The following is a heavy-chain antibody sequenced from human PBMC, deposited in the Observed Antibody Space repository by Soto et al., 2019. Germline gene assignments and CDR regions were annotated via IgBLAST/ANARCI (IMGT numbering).Heavy chain of an antibody. Sequence: QVQLQESGPGLVKPSETVSLICTVSGDSISGYYWSWIRQPAGKGLEWIGRIYSSGNANYNPSLKSRVSMSVDISKNQFSLKVTSVTAADTAMYYFARGYVFDLWGQGTKVTVSS. CDR1: GDSISGYY. CDR2: IYSSGNA. J-gene: IGHJ3*01. V-gene: IGHV4-4*07. CDR3: ARGYVFDL.